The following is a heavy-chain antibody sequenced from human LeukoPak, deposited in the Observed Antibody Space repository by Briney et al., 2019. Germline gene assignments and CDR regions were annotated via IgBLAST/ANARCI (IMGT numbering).Heavy chain of an antibody. CDR3: TKELHVAVAVVDYYYFYMDV. V-gene: IGHV3-48*03. Sequence: GGSLRLSCAASGFTFSSYEMNWVRQAPGKGLEWVSYISSSGSTIYYADSVKGRFTISRDNAKNSLYLQMNSLRAEDTAIYYCTKELHVAVAVVDYYYFYMDVWGRGTAVTVSS. D-gene: IGHD6-19*01. J-gene: IGHJ6*03. CDR1: GFTFSSYE. CDR2: ISSSGSTI.